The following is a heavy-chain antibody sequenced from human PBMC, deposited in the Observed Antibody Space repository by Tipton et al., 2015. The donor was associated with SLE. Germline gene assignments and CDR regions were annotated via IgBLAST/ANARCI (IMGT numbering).Heavy chain of an antibody. J-gene: IGHJ3*01. CDR3: ARGGSDAFDF. D-gene: IGHD3-16*01. CDR1: GFTFSSYD. Sequence: LRLSCAASGFTFSSYDMHWVRQATGKGLEWVSAIGTAGDTYYPGSVKGRFTISRENAKHSLYLQMTNLRAGDTAVHYCARGGSDAFDFWGQGTRVTVSS. V-gene: IGHV3-13*01. CDR2: IGTAGDT.